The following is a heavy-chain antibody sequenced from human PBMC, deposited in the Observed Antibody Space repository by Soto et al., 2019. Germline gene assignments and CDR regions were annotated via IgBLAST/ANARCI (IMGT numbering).Heavy chain of an antibody. V-gene: IGHV1-18*01. CDR3: ARALSDTYYDFWSGYSDYYGMDV. CDR2: ISAYNGNT. J-gene: IGHJ6*02. D-gene: IGHD3-3*01. Sequence: GASVKVSCKASGYTFTSYGISGVRQAPGQGLEWMGWISAYNGNTNYAQKLQGRVTMTTDTSTSTAYMELRSLRSDDTAVYYCARALSDTYYDFWSGYSDYYGMDVWGQGTTVTVSS. CDR1: GYTFTSYG.